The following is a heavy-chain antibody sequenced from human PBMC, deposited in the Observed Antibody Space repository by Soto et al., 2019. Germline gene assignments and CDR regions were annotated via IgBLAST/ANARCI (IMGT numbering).Heavy chain of an antibody. CDR1: GFTFSNYD. J-gene: IGHJ6*02. CDR2: ISAAGGP. V-gene: IGHV3-13*05. Sequence: EVQLVESGGGLVQPGGSLRLSCAASGFTFSNYDMHWVRQGTGKGLEWVSGISAAGGPDYADSVEGRFTISRENAQNSFFLQMNSLRGGDTAVYYCARTDRDFYGLDVWGQGTTVIVSS. CDR3: ARTDRDFYGLDV.